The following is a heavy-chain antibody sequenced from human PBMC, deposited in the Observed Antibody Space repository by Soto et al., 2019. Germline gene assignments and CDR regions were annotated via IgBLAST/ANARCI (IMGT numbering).Heavy chain of an antibody. CDR1: GFTFFSFG. V-gene: IGHV3-30*18. D-gene: IGHD6-13*01. J-gene: IGHJ4*02. CDR2: ISHDGTKK. CDR3: AKDREPYSRSWPYY. Sequence: GGALRLSCAASGFTFFSFGMHWVRQAPGKGLEWVTLISHDGTKKYYADSVKGRFTISRDNSKNTLYLQMNRLRVEDTAVYYCAKDREPYSRSWPYYWGQGTLVTVSS.